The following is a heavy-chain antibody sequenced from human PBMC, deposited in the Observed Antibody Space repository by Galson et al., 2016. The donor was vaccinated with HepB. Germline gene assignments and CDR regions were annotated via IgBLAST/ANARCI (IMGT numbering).Heavy chain of an antibody. Sequence: SLRLSCAASGFTFSTYGMHWVRQAPGKGLEWVAILWNDGTTKHYADSVKGRFTISRDNSQNTLYLQMDSLGAEDTAVYYCARDANWNKIYYYYVMDVWGQGTTVTVSS. CDR2: LWNDGTTK. V-gene: IGHV3-33*01. J-gene: IGHJ6*02. CDR1: GFTFSTYG. D-gene: IGHD1/OR15-1a*01. CDR3: ARDANWNKIYYYYVMDV.